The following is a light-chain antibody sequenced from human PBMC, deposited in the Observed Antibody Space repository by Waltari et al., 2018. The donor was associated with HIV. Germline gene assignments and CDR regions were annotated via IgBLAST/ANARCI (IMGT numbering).Light chain of an antibody. CDR3: QQSYRGLT. Sequence: DIQMTQSPSSLSASLGDRVVITCRASQTIGVYLNWYQQKSGRAPKLLIYAASSLQDGVPSRFSGSGSGTDFSLTINSLQVEDFAVYYCQQSYRGLTFGPGTNVDV. J-gene: IGKJ3*01. CDR1: QTIGVY. V-gene: IGKV1-39*01. CDR2: AAS.